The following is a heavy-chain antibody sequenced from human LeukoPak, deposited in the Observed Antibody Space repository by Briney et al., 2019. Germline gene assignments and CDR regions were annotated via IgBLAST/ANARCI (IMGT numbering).Heavy chain of an antibody. V-gene: IGHV4-34*01. CDR3: ARGEDDGHFDY. CDR2: INHSGST. Sequence: SETLSLTCAVYGGSFSGYYWTWIRQPPGKGLEWIGEINHSGSTNYNPSLKSRVTMSVDTSKNQFSLKLSSVTAADTAVYYCARGEDDGHFDYWGQGTLVTVSS. CDR1: GGSFSGYY. J-gene: IGHJ4*02. D-gene: IGHD5-24*01.